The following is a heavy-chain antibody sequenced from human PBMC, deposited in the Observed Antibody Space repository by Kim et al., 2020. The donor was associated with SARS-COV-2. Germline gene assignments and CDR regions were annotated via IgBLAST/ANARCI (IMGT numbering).Heavy chain of an antibody. CDR2: FDPEDGET. CDR3: ATSTPRPHTMIVVVTYFDY. J-gene: IGHJ4*02. V-gene: IGHV1-24*01. Sequence: ASVKVSCKVSGYTLTELSMHWVRQAPGKGLEWMGGFDPEDGETIYAQKFQGRVTMTEDTSTDTAYMELSSLRSEDTAVYYCATSTPRPHTMIVVVTYFDYWGQGTLVTVSS. D-gene: IGHD3-22*01. CDR1: GYTLTELS.